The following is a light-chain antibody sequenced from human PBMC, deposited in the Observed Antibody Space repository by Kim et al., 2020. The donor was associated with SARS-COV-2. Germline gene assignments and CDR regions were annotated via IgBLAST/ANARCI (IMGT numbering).Light chain of an antibody. CDR3: QVWDTDTDHYD. J-gene: IGLJ1*01. Sequence: RGQTASISGGGNNIEGHSVHRYQQEPGQAPGLVMYYDSDRPSGNPERCSGSKSANTATLTISRVEAGDEADYYCQVWDTDTDHYDFGTGTKVTVL. V-gene: IGLV3-21*01. CDR2: YDS. CDR1: NIEGHS.